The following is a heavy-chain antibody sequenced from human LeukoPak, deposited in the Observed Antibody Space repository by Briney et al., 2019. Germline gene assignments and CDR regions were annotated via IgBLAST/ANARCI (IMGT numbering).Heavy chain of an antibody. CDR2: ITGSGGTT. V-gene: IGHV3-23*01. J-gene: IGHJ6*02. Sequence: TGGSLRLSCAASGFTFSSYAMSWVRRAPGKGLEWVSTITGSGGTTNYADSVKGRFTISRDNSKNTLSLQVNGLSAEDTAVYYCAKGRYCDSTTCAYHGLDVWGQGTTVTVSS. D-gene: IGHD2-2*01. CDR3: AKGRYCDSTTCAYHGLDV. CDR1: GFTFSSYA.